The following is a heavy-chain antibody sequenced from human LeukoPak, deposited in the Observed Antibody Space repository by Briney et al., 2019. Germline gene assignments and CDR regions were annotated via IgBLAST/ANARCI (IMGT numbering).Heavy chain of an antibody. CDR1: GFTFNNYA. CDR2: ISSSSSTI. V-gene: IGHV3-48*02. D-gene: IGHD4-17*01. J-gene: IGHJ3*02. CDR3: ARGINDYGDYGALLNDAFDI. Sequence: GGSLRLSCAASGFTFNNYAMNWVRQAPGKGLEWVSYISSSSSTIYYADSVKGRFTISRDNAKNSLYLQMNSLRDEDTAVYYCARGINDYGDYGALLNDAFDIWGQGTMVTVSS.